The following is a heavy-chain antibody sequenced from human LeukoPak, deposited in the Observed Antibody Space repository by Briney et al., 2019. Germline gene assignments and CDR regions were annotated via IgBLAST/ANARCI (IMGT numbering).Heavy chain of an antibody. CDR2: INEDGSHI. J-gene: IGHJ4*02. D-gene: IGHD1-26*01. V-gene: IGHV3-7*01. CDR3: AREIPGGATTLDY. Sequence: GGSLRLSCPASGFTLSRYWMTWVRQAPGRGLEWLANINEDGSHIYYADSVKGRITISRDNAKNSLYLQMNSLRAEDTAVYYCAREIPGGATTLDYWGQGTLVTVSS. CDR1: GFTLSRYW.